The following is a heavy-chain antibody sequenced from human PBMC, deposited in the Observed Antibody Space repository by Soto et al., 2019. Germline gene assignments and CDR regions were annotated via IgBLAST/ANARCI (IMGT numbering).Heavy chain of an antibody. J-gene: IGHJ3*02. CDR1: GFTFSSYA. CDR2: ISGSGGST. V-gene: IGHV3-23*01. D-gene: IGHD2-15*01. Sequence: PGGSLRLSCAASGFTFSSYARSWVRQAPGKGLEWVSAISGSGGSTYYADSVKGRFTISRDNSKNTLYLQMNSLRAEDTAVYYCAKDLRDIVVVVAASNDAFDIWGQGTMVTVSS. CDR3: AKDLRDIVVVVAASNDAFDI.